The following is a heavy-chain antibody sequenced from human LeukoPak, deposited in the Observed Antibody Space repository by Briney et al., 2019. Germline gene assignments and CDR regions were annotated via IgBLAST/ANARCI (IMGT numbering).Heavy chain of an antibody. CDR3: ARDGTGGSYGFDY. J-gene: IGHJ4*02. CDR2: IKQDGSEK. CDR1: GFTFSNYW. D-gene: IGHD1-26*01. V-gene: IGHV3-7*01. Sequence: PGGSLRLSCVASGFTFSNYWMSWVRQAPGKGLEWVANIKQDGSEKHYVDSVKGRFTISRDNAKNSLYLQMNSLRPEDTAVYYCARDGTGGSYGFDYWGQGTLVTVSS.